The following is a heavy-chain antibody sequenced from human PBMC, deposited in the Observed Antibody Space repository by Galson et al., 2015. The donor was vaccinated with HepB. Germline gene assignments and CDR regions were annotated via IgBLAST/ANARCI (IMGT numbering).Heavy chain of an antibody. D-gene: IGHD3-3*01. CDR2: IYYSGST. V-gene: IGHV4-39*01. J-gene: IGHJ4*02. CDR3: ARHDFWSGYPFDY. Sequence: ETLSLTCTVSGGSISSSSYYWGWIRQPPGKGLEWIGSIYYSGSTYYNPSLKSRVTISVDTSKNQFSLKLSSVTAADTAVYYCARHDFWSGYPFDYWGQGTLVTVSS. CDR1: GGSISSSSYY.